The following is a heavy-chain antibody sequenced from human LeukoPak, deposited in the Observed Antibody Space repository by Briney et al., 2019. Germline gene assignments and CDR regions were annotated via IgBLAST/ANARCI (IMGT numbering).Heavy chain of an antibody. Sequence: ASVKVSCKASGGSLSSYAINWVRQAPGQGLEWMGRIIPIFGTANYAQKFQGRVTITADIVSSTAYMEVNSRTSEDTAAYFCAKQGAARQDYYMDVWGNGTTVIVSS. V-gene: IGHV1-69*06. CDR3: AKQGAARQDYYMDV. CDR1: GGSLSSYA. D-gene: IGHD5-18*01. J-gene: IGHJ6*03. CDR2: IIPIFGTA.